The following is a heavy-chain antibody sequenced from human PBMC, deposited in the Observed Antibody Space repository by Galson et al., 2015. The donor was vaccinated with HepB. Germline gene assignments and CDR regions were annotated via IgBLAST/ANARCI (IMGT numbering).Heavy chain of an antibody. J-gene: IGHJ2*01. Sequence: SLRLSCAGSGFTFSSYSMNWVRQAPGKGLEWLSYSSSSGSVIYYADSVKGRFTISRDNAKNSPYLQMNSLRAEDTAIFYCARAGSTSWLYFDLWGRGTPVTVSS. CDR1: GFTFSSYS. V-gene: IGHV3-48*03. CDR2: SSSSGSVI. CDR3: ARAGSTSWLYFDL. D-gene: IGHD6-13*01.